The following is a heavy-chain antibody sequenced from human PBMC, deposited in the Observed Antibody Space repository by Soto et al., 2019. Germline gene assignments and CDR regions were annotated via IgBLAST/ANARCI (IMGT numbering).Heavy chain of an antibody. Sequence: GGSLRLSCAASGFTFSSYSMNWVRQDPGKGLEWVSSISSSSSYIYYADSVKGRFTISRDNAKNSLYLQMNSLRAEDTAVYYCARHYYDSSGYSPIDYWGQGTLVTVSS. CDR2: ISSSSSYI. CDR1: GFTFSSYS. V-gene: IGHV3-21*01. D-gene: IGHD3-22*01. J-gene: IGHJ4*02. CDR3: ARHYYDSSGYSPIDY.